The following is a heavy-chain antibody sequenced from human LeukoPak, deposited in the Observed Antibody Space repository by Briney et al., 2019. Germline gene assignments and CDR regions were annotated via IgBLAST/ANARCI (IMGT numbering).Heavy chain of an antibody. Sequence: SETLSLTCTVSGGSISSSSYYWGWIRQPPGKGLEWIGYIYHSGSTYYNPSLKSRVTISVDRSKNQFSLKLSSVTAADTAVYYCARIRYSSSWYNLDYWGQGTLVTVSS. V-gene: IGHV4-39*07. CDR3: ARIRYSSSWYNLDY. D-gene: IGHD6-13*01. CDR1: GGSISSSSYY. J-gene: IGHJ4*02. CDR2: IYHSGST.